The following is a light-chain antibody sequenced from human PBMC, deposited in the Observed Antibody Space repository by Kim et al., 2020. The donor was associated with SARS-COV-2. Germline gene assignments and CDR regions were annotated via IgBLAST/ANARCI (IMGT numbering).Light chain of an antibody. J-gene: IGKJ3*01. V-gene: IGKV2-30*01. CDR3: MQGTHWPFT. CDR2: KVS. Sequence: PSSFSCMSSQSLVYSDGNIYLNWFHQRPGQSPRRLIYKVSSRDSGVPDRFSSSGSGTDFTLQISRVEADYVGVYYCMQGTHWPFTFGPGTKVDIK. CDR1: QSLVYSDGNIY.